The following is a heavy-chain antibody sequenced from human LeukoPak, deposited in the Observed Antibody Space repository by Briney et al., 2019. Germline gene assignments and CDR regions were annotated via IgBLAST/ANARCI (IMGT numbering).Heavy chain of an antibody. Sequence: TPSETLSLTCTVSGGSISSYYWSWIRQPPGKGLEWIGYIYYSGSTNYNPSLKSRVTISVDTSKNQFSLKLSSVTAADTAVYYCARVGSSNADYYDSSGSGGGFDYWGQGTLVTVSS. J-gene: IGHJ4*02. CDR1: GGSISSYY. CDR3: ARVGSSNADYYDSSGSGGGFDY. D-gene: IGHD3-22*01. V-gene: IGHV4-59*01. CDR2: IYYSGST.